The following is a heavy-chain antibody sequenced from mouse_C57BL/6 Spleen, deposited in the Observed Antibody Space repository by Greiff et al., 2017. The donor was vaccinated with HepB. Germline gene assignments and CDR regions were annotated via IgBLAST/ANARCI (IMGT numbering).Heavy chain of an antibody. CDR1: GFTFSSYA. CDR2: ISDGGSYT. CDR3: ARVGGNYLYFDY. D-gene: IGHD2-1*01. Sequence: DVMLVESGGGLVKPGGSLKLSCAASGFTFSSYAMSWVRQTPEKRLEWVATISDGGSYTYYPDNVKGRFTISRDNAKNNLYLQMSHLKSEDTAMYYCARVGGNYLYFDYWGQGTTLTVSS. J-gene: IGHJ2*01. V-gene: IGHV5-4*03.